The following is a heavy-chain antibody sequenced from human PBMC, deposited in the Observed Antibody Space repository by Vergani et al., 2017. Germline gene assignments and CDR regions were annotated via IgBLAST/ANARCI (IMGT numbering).Heavy chain of an antibody. CDR1: GFTFSSYG. Sequence: QVQLVESGGGVVKPGRSLRLSCAASGFTFSSYGMHWVRQAPGKGLEWVAVISYDGSNKYYADSVKGRFTISRDNSKNTLYLQMNSLRAEDTAVYYCAKGGGGGYSYGLGMYWGQGTLVTVSS. V-gene: IGHV3-30*18. J-gene: IGHJ4*02. CDR2: ISYDGSNK. D-gene: IGHD5-18*01. CDR3: AKGGGGGYSYGLGMY.